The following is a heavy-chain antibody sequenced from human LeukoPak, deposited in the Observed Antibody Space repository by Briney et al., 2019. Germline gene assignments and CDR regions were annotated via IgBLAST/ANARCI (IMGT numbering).Heavy chain of an antibody. J-gene: IGHJ6*03. CDR1: GFTFSTYN. Sequence: GGSLRLSCAASGFTFSTYNMNWVRQAPGKGLEWVSYITGSSSTIYYADSVKGRFTISRDNSKNTLCLQMNSLRAEDTAVYYCAKGRDYYYYYYMEVWGKGTTVTVSS. CDR2: ITGSSSTI. D-gene: IGHD5-24*01. CDR3: AKGRDYYYYYYMEV. V-gene: IGHV3-48*01.